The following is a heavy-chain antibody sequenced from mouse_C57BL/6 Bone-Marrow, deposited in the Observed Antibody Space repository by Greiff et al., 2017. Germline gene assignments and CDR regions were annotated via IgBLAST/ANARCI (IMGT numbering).Heavy chain of an antibody. Sequence: LVESGAELVRPGTSVKVSCKASGYAFTNYLIEWVKQRPGQGLEWIGVINPGSGGTNYNEKFKGKATLTADKSSSTAYMQLSSLTSEDSAVYFGAGGWYYYAMDYWGQGTSVTVSS. D-gene: IGHD3-3*01. CDR1: GYAFTNYL. CDR3: AGGWYYYAMDY. V-gene: IGHV1-54*01. CDR2: INPGSGGT. J-gene: IGHJ4*01.